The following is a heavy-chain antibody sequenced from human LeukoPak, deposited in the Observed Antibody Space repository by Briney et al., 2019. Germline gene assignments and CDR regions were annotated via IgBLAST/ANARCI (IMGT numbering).Heavy chain of an antibody. CDR1: QYDFNGYT. CDR2: ISYDGSNK. Sequence: PGGSLRLSCVASQYDFNGYTFTWVRQAPGKGLEWVAVISYDGSNKYYADSVKGRFTISRDNSKNTLYLQMNSLRAEDTAVYYCAREWGDFPGAFDIWGQGTMVTVSS. J-gene: IGHJ3*02. CDR3: AREWGDFPGAFDI. V-gene: IGHV3-30*03. D-gene: IGHD2/OR15-2a*01.